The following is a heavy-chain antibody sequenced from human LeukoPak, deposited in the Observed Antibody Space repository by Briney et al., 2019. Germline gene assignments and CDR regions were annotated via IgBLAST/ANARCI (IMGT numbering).Heavy chain of an antibody. CDR1: GGSISSCGYS. CDR2: IYHSGST. J-gene: IGHJ4*02. Sequence: PSETLSLTCAVSGGSISSCGYSWSWIRQPPGKGLEWIGYIYHSGSTYYNPSLKSRVTISVDRSKNQFSLKLSSVTAADTAVYYCARAFQYCSGGSCHEGFDYWGQGTLVTVSS. D-gene: IGHD2-15*01. CDR3: ARAFQYCSGGSCHEGFDY. V-gene: IGHV4-30-2*01.